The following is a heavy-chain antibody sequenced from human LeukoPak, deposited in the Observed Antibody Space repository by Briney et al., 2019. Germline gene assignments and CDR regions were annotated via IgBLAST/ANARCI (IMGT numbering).Heavy chain of an antibody. Sequence: PGGSLRLSCAASGFTVSSNYMSWVRQAPGKGLEWVSVIYNGGSTYYADSVKGRFTISRDNSKNTLYLQMNSLRAEDTAVYYCARGGKWLEWLLYYFDYWGQGTLVTVSS. CDR2: IYNGGST. J-gene: IGHJ4*02. D-gene: IGHD3-3*01. V-gene: IGHV3-66*01. CDR3: ARGGKWLEWLLYYFDY. CDR1: GFTVSSNY.